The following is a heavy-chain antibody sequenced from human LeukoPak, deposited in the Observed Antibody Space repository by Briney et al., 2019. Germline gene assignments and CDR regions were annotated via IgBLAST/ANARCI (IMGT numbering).Heavy chain of an antibody. CDR3: ATQPAAADVDY. Sequence: GGSLRLSCAASGFTFNMYWMTWVRQAPGKGLEWVANIRQDGNEKYYVDSVKGRFTISRDNAKKSLYLQMNSLRAEDTAVYYCATQPAAADVDYWGQGTLVTVSS. J-gene: IGHJ4*02. CDR1: GFTFNMYW. V-gene: IGHV3-7*03. D-gene: IGHD2-2*01. CDR2: IRQDGNEK.